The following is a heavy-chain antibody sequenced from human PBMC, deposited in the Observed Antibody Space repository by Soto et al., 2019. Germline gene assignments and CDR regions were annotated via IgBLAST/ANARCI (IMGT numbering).Heavy chain of an antibody. CDR3: ARSMARSGSYSRYHGMDV. J-gene: IGHJ6*02. D-gene: IGHD1-26*01. CDR1: GGTFSSYA. CDR2: IIPIFGTA. Sequence: GASVKVSCKASGGTFSSYAISWVRQAPGQGLEWMGGIIPIFGTANYAQKFQGRVTITADESTSTAYMELSSLRSEDTAVYYCARSMARSGSYSRYHGMDVWGQGTTVTVSS. V-gene: IGHV1-69*13.